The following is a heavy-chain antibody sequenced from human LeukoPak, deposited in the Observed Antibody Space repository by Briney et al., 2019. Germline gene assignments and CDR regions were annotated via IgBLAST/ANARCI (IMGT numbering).Heavy chain of an antibody. D-gene: IGHD5-18*01. CDR3: AIPGYSYDNDY. CDR2: IYYSGST. J-gene: IGHJ4*02. V-gene: IGHV4-39*01. Sequence: SETLSLTCTVSGGSISSSSYYWGWIRQPPGKGLEWIGSIYYSGSTYYNPSLKSRVTISVDTSKNQFSLKLSSVTAADTAVYYCAIPGYSYDNDYWGQGTLVTVSS. CDR1: GGSISSSSYY.